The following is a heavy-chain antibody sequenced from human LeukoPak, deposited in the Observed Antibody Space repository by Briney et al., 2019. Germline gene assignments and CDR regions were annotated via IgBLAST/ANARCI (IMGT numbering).Heavy chain of an antibody. V-gene: IGHV3-23*01. J-gene: IGHJ4*02. Sequence: GGSLRLSCAASGFTFSSYAMSWVRQAPGKGLEWVSAISGSGGSTYYADSVKGRFTISRDNAKNSLYLQMNSLRAEDTAVYYCASIAVAGPNYFDYWGQGTLVTVSS. CDR3: ASIAVAGPNYFDY. CDR1: GFTFSSYA. D-gene: IGHD6-19*01. CDR2: ISGSGGST.